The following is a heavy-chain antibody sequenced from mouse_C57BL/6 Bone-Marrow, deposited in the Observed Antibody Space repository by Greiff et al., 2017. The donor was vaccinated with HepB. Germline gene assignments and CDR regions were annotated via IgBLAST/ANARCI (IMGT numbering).Heavy chain of an antibody. V-gene: IGHV1-22*01. CDR1: GYTFTDYN. Sequence: EVQLVESGPELVKPGASVKMSCKASGYTFTDYNMHWVKQSHGKSLEWIGYINPNNGGTSYNQKFKGKATLTVNKSSSTAYMELRSLTSEESAVYYCARKRGNFGPTDYWGQGTTLTVSS. CDR2: INPNNGGT. J-gene: IGHJ2*01. D-gene: IGHD4-1*02. CDR3: ARKRGNFGPTDY.